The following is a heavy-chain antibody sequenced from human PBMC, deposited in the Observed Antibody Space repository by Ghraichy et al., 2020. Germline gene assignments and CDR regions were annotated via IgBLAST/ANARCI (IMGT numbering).Heavy chain of an antibody. CDR1: GFSFSDHY. CDR2: IRNKVNSYTT. J-gene: IGHJ6*02. V-gene: IGHV3-72*01. CDR3: ARGPGGAAPYGDSVYYYGLDV. D-gene: IGHD4-17*01. Sequence: GESLNISCAASGFSFSDHYMDWVRQAPGKGLEWVGRIRNKVNSYTTFYAASVKCRFIISRYASTNSLYLLMDSLKTEDTAVYYCARGPGGAAPYGDSVYYYGLDVWGRGTTVTV.